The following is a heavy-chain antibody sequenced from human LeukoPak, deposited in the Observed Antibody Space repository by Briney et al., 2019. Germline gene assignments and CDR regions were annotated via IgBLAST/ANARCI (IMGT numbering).Heavy chain of an antibody. Sequence: PSETLSLTCDVSGASISSSYWWSWVRQPPGKGLEWIGEISHSGGRTNYNPSLKSRVTFSVDKSKNQCSLNLSSVTAADTAVYYCAIAKTEYSRFDPWGQGTLVTVSS. CDR3: AIAKTEYSRFDP. CDR1: GASISSSYW. V-gene: IGHV4-4*02. CDR2: ISHSGGRT. J-gene: IGHJ5*02. D-gene: IGHD6-6*01.